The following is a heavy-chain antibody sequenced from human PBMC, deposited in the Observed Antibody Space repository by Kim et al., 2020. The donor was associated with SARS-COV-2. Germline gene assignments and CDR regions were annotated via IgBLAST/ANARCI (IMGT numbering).Heavy chain of an antibody. CDR3: ARAAASSSSDY. D-gene: IGHD6-6*01. J-gene: IGHJ4*02. Sequence: NYAQKFQGRVTMTRDTSISTAYMELGRLRSDDTAVYYCARAAASSSSDYWGQGTLVTVSS. V-gene: IGHV1-2*02.